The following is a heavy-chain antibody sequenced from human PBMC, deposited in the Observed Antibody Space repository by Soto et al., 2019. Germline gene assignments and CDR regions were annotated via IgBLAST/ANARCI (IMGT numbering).Heavy chain of an antibody. J-gene: IGHJ3*02. V-gene: IGHV3-23*01. Sequence: GGSLRLSCAASGFTFSSYAMSWVRQAPGKGLEWVSAISGSGGSTYYADSVKGRFTISRDNSKNTLYLQMNSLRAEDTAVYYCAKGLRYFDGFHDAFDIWGQGTMVTVSS. CDR2: ISGSGGST. CDR3: AKGLRYFDGFHDAFDI. D-gene: IGHD3-9*01. CDR1: GFTFSSYA.